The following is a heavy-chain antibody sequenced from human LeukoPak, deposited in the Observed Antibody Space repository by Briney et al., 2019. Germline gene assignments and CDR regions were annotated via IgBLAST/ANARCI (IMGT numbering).Heavy chain of an antibody. V-gene: IGHV4-39*07. CDR3: ASYEMATLVFSR. D-gene: IGHD5-24*01. Sequence: PSETLSLTCTVSGGSISSSSYYWGWIRQPPGKGLEWIGSIYYSGSTYYNPSLKSRVTISVDTSKNQFSLKLSSVTAADTAVYYCASYEMATLVFSRWGQGTLVTVSS. CDR1: GGSISSSSYY. CDR2: IYYSGST. J-gene: IGHJ4*02.